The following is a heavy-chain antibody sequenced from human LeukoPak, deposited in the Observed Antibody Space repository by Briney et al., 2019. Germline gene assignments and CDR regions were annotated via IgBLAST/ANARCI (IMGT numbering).Heavy chain of an antibody. V-gene: IGHV7-4-1*02. CDR1: GYTFTNYA. D-gene: IGHD3-10*01. CDR2: ITTNTGDP. Sequence: ASVKVSCKASGYTFTNYAINWVRQAPGQGLEWMGWITTNTGDPTYAQGFTGRFVFSLDTSVSTTYLQISSLKADDTAVYYCARVAAMVRGVIKVLAYWGQGTLVTVSS. J-gene: IGHJ4*02. CDR3: ARVAAMVRGVIKVLAY.